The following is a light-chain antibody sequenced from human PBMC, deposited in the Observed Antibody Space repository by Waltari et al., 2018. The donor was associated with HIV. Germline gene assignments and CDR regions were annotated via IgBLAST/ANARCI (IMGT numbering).Light chain of an antibody. CDR2: WAS. V-gene: IGKV4-1*01. Sequence: DIVMTQSPDSLAVPLGERVTINCKSSQRVLYTSNNKNYLAWYQQRPGQPPKLLLYWASIRESGVPDRFSGSGSGTDFTLTISSLQAEDVAVYHCQQYYSTPPTFGQGTKVEIK. CDR3: QQYYSTPPT. CDR1: QRVLYTSNNKNY. J-gene: IGKJ1*01.